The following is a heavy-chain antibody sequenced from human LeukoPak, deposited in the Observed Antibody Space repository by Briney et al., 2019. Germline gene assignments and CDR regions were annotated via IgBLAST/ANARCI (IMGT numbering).Heavy chain of an antibody. Sequence: ASVKVSCKASGYTFTGYYMHGVRQAPGQGLEWMGRINPNNGGTNYAQKFQGRVTMTGDTSISTAYMELSSLRADDTAVYYCTRESGSYHGNDYWGQGTLVTVSS. J-gene: IGHJ4*02. D-gene: IGHD1-26*01. CDR3: TRESGSYHGNDY. CDR2: INPNNGGT. V-gene: IGHV1-2*06. CDR1: GYTFTGYY.